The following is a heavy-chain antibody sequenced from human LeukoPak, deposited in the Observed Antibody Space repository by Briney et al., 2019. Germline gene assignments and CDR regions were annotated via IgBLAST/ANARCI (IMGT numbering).Heavy chain of an antibody. CDR1: GFTFRNYA. V-gene: IGHV3-23*01. CDR2: ISSDGGST. CDR3: AKDRPHFDY. Sequence: GGSLRLSCAASGFTFRNYAMSWVRQAPGKGLEWVSAISSDGGSTYYADSVQGRFTISRDNSKNTLYLQMNSLRAEDTAVYYCAKDRPHFDYWGQGNLVTVSS. J-gene: IGHJ4*02.